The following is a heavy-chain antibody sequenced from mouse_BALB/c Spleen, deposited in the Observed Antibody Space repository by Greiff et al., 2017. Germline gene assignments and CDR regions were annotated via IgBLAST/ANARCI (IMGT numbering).Heavy chain of an antibody. CDR2: INPSTGYT. D-gene: IGHD4-1*01. J-gene: IGHJ4*01. Sequence: QVQLQQSGADLAKPGASVKMSCKASGYTFTSYWMHWVKQRPGQGLEWIGYINPSTGYTEYNQKFKDKATLTADKSSSTAYMQLSSLTSEDSAVYYCARGTPNWEGDYAMDYWGQGTSVTVSS. CDR3: ARGTPNWEGDYAMDY. CDR1: GYTFTSYW. V-gene: IGHV1-7*01.